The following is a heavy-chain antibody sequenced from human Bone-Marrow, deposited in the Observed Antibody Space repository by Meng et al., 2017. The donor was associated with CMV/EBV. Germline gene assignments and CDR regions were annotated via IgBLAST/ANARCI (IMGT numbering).Heavy chain of an antibody. CDR1: GGTFSSYA. CDR3: ARVAVAAPWYYYYGMDV. CDR2: IIPIFGTA. J-gene: IGHJ6*02. Sequence: SVKVSCKASGGTFSSYAISWVRQAPGQGLEWMGGIIPIFGTANYAQKFQGRVTITTDESTSTAYMELSSLRSDDTAVYYCARVAVAAPWYYYYGMDVWGQGTTVTVSS. V-gene: IGHV1-69*05. D-gene: IGHD6-13*01.